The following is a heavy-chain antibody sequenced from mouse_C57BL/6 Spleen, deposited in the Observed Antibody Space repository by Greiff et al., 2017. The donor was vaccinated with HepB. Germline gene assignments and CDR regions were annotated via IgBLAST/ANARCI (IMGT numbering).Heavy chain of an antibody. Sequence: VQRVESGAELVKPGASVKMSCKASGYTFTTYPIEWMKQNHGKSLEWIGNFHPYNDDTKYNEKFKGKATLTVEKSSSTVYLELSRLTSDDSAVYYCARNYGSSLGVYFDYWGQGTTLTVSS. V-gene: IGHV1-47*01. CDR1: GYTFTTYP. J-gene: IGHJ2*01. D-gene: IGHD1-1*01. CDR2: FHPYNDDT. CDR3: ARNYGSSLGVYFDY.